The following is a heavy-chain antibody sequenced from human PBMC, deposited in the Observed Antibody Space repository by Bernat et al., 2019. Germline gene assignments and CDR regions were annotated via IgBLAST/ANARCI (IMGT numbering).Heavy chain of an antibody. CDR3: ACADEYSSSLYYFDY. J-gene: IGHJ4*02. V-gene: IGHV2-5*02. CDR2: IYWDDDK. CDR1: GFSLSTSKVG. D-gene: IGHD6-6*01. Sequence: QITLKESGPTLVKPTQTLTLTCPFSGFSLSTSKVGVGWIRQPPRKALEWLAAIYWDDDKRYSSSLKSRLTITKDTSKNQVVLKMTNMDPVDTATYYCACADEYSSSLYYFDYWGQGTLVTVSS.